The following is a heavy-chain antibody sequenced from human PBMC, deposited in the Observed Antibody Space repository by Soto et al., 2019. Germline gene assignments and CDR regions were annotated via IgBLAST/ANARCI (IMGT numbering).Heavy chain of an antibody. D-gene: IGHD6-13*01. CDR3: ARAPQSVAGGGIWY. J-gene: IGHJ4*02. V-gene: IGHV1-18*01. CDR2: ISGYNGDT. CDR1: GYTFTSYG. Sequence: QVQLVQSGAEVKKPGASVKVSCKASGYTFTSYGTSWVRQAPGHGLEWMGWISGYNGDTNYAQKYQGRDTMTTDTSKSAAWKELRSLKSVDTAVYYCARAPQSVAGGGIWYWGQGTLVTVSS.